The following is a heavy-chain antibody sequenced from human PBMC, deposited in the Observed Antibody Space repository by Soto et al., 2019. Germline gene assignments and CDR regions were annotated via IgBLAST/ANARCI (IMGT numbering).Heavy chain of an antibody. CDR2: ISGSGGST. CDR1: GFTFSSYA. V-gene: IGHV3-23*01. J-gene: IGHJ3*02. D-gene: IGHD1-1*01. CDR3: AKPRYRNWHVLRELAFDI. Sequence: EVQLLESGGGLVQPGGSLRLSCAASGFTFSSYAMSWVRQAPGKGLEWVSAISGSGGSTYYADSVKGRFTISRDNSKNTLYLQMNLLRAEYTAVYYCAKPRYRNWHVLRELAFDIWGQGTMVTVSS.